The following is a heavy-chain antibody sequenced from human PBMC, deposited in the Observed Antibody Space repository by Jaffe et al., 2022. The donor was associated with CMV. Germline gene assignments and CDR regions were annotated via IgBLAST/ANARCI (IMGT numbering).Heavy chain of an antibody. Sequence: QVQLQQWGAGLLKPSETLSLTCAVYGGSFSGYYWSWIRQPPGKGLEWIGEINHSGSTNYNPSLKSRVTISVDTSKNQFSLKLSSVTAADTAVYYCARAGYCSGGSCSLGYMDVWGKGTTVTVSS. CDR2: INHSGST. D-gene: IGHD2-15*01. V-gene: IGHV4-34*01. CDR3: ARAGYCSGGSCSLGYMDV. J-gene: IGHJ6*03. CDR1: GGSFSGYY.